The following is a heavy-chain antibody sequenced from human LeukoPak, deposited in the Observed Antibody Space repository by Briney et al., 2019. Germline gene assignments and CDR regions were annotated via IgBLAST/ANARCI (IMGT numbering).Heavy chain of an antibody. J-gene: IGHJ4*02. CDR2: ISYDGSNK. CDR3: AAASIAAAGTIDY. V-gene: IGHV3-30*19. D-gene: IGHD6-13*01. CDR1: GFTFSSYG. Sequence: AGGSLRLSCAASGFTFSSYGMHWVRQAPGKGLEWVAVISYDGSNKYYADSVKGRFTISRDNSKNTLYLQMNSLRAEDTAVYYCAAASIAAAGTIDYWGQGTLVTVSS.